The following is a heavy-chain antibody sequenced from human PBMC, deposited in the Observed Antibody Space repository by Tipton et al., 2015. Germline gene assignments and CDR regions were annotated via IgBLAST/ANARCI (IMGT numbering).Heavy chain of an antibody. V-gene: IGHV5-51*01. Sequence: QLVQSGAEVKKPGESLKISCKASGYGFTSYWIAWVRQMPGKGLEWMGLIYPYDSDTRYNPSFRGQVTISADTSINTAFLQWHSLEASDTAMYYCARQGGAFDIWGQGTMVTVSS. CDR3: ARQGGAFDI. CDR1: GYGFTSYW. J-gene: IGHJ3*02. CDR2: IYPYDSDT.